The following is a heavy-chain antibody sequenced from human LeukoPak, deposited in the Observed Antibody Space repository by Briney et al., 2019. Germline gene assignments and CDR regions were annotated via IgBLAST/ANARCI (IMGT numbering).Heavy chain of an antibody. CDR2: INHSGST. Sequence: SETLSLTCAVYGGSFSGYYWSWIRQPPGKGLEWIGEINHSGSTNYNPSPTSRVTISVDTSKNQFSLKLSSVTAADTAVYYCARVKAGWLQPKNIHGYFDYWGQGTLVTVSS. D-gene: IGHD5-24*01. V-gene: IGHV4-34*01. CDR3: ARVKAGWLQPKNIHGYFDY. CDR1: GGSFSGYY. J-gene: IGHJ4*02.